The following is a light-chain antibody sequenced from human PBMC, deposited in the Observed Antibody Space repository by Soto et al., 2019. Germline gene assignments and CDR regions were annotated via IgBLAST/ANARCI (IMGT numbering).Light chain of an antibody. V-gene: IGLV1-40*01. CDR3: QSFDSSLSGWV. J-gene: IGLJ3*02. CDR2: SNN. CDR1: SSNTGAGYD. Sequence: QSVLTQPPSVSGAPGQRVTMSCTGSSSNTGAGYDVHWYQQLPGTAPKLLIYSNNNRPSGVPDRFSGSKSGTSASLAITGLQAEDEADYYCQSFDSSLSGWVFGGGTKLT.